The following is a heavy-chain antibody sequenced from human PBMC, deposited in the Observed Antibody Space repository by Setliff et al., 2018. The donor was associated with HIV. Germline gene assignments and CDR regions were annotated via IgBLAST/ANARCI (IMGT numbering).Heavy chain of an antibody. CDR1: GGSMSGTFY. J-gene: IGHJ3*02. V-gene: IGHV4-61*09. Sequence: PSETLSLTCSVSGGSMSGTFYWSWIRQPAGKGLEWIGHIYTSGSATFNPSLKSRVTISLDTSKNQFSLKLSSVTAADTAVYYCARVPLYCSGGKCFSISAFHIWGQGTTVTVS. CDR2: IYTSGSA. CDR3: ARVPLYCSGGKCFSISAFHI. D-gene: IGHD2-15*01.